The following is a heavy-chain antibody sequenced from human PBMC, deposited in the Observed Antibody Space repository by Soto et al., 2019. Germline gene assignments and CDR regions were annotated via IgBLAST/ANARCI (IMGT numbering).Heavy chain of an antibody. J-gene: IGHJ5*02. V-gene: IGHV1-18*01. Sequence: ASVKVSCKASGYTFTSYGISWVRQAPGQGLEWMGWISAYNGNTNYAQKLQGRVTMTTDTSTSTAYMELRSLRAEDTAVYYCAREPIAALNWFDPWGQGTLVTVSS. CDR2: ISAYNGNT. CDR1: GYTFTSYG. D-gene: IGHD6-6*01. CDR3: AREPIAALNWFDP.